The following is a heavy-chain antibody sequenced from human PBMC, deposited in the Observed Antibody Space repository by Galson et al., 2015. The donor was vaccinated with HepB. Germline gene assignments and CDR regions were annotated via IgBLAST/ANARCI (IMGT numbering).Heavy chain of an antibody. CDR2: FYSGGST. CDR3: ARSPDYGSGN. V-gene: IGHV3-66*01. D-gene: IGHD3-10*01. CDR1: GFTVSSIY. J-gene: IGHJ4*02. Sequence: SLRLSCAASGFTVSSIYMSWVRQAPGKGLEWVSVFYSGGSTYYADPVMGRFTIFRDNSTNTLYLQRISLRAEDASVYYCARSPDYGSGNWGQGTLVTVSS.